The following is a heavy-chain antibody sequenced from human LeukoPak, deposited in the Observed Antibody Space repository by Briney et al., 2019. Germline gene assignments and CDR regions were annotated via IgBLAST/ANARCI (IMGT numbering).Heavy chain of an antibody. CDR2: IRSKADGGTT. J-gene: IGHJ5*02. V-gene: IGHV3-49*03. Sequence: GGSLRLSCTASGFTFGDYAMSWFRQAPGKGLEWVGFIRSKADGGTTEYAASVKGRFTISRDDSKSIAYLQMNSLKTEDTAVYYCTRNRAVWGIVLMVYESWFDPWGQGTLVTVSS. D-gene: IGHD2-8*01. CDR1: GFTFGDYA. CDR3: TRNRAVWGIVLMVYESWFDP.